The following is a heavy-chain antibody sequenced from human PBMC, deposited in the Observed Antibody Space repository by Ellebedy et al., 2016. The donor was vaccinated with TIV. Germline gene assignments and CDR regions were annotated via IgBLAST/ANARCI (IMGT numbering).Heavy chain of an antibody. Sequence: SETLSLTCTVSGGSISSSSYYWAWIRQPPGKGPVWIGNIFYSGSTFYNRSLKSRVTMTVDTSNNQFSLKLSSVTAADTAVYCCARSSWVNWFDPWGQGALVTVSS. D-gene: IGHD2-15*01. CDR1: GGSISSSSYY. CDR2: IFYSGST. CDR3: ARSSWVNWFDP. V-gene: IGHV4-39*07. J-gene: IGHJ5*02.